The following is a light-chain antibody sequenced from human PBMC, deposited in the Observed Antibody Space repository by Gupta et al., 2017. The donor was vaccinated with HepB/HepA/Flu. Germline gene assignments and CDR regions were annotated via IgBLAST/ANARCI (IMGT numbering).Light chain of an antibody. CDR2: KAS. CDR1: QSLNMW. Sequence: DIQLTQSPSTLSASVGDRVTITCRSSQSLNMWLAWYQQKPGKAPKLLIYKASNLESGVPSRFSGSASGTEFTLTISSLQPDDFATYYCQQDSSSWTFGQGTKVDTK. CDR3: QQDSSSWT. V-gene: IGKV1-5*03. J-gene: IGKJ1*01.